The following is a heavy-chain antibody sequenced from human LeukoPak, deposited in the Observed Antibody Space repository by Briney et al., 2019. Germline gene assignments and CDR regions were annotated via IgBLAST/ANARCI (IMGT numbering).Heavy chain of an antibody. CDR1: GFTFSSYS. Sequence: GGSLRLSCAASGFTFSSYSMNWVRQAPGKGLEWVSSISSSSSYIYYADSVKGRFTISRDNAKNSLYLQMNSLRAEDTAVYYCARDQVSWISGEDYWRQGTLVTLSS. CDR2: ISSSSSYI. J-gene: IGHJ4*02. CDR3: ARDQVSWISGEDY. D-gene: IGHD7-27*01. V-gene: IGHV3-21*01.